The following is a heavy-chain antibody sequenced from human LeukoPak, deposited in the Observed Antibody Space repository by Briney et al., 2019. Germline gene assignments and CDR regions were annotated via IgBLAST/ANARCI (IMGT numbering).Heavy chain of an antibody. Sequence: SVKVSCKASGGTFNSYGISWVGQAPGQGGERMGRIIPIFGTANYAQKLQGRVRINAEEYTRTDCMELSSLRSEATAVYYCASNYGSGSYVYYYMDVWGKGTTVTVSS. D-gene: IGHD3-10*01. CDR1: GGTFNSYG. CDR3: ASNYGSGSYVYYYMDV. V-gene: IGHV1-69*13. CDR2: IIPIFGTA. J-gene: IGHJ6*03.